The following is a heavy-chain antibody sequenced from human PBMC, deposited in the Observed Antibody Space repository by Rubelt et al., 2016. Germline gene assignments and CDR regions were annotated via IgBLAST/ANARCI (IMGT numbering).Heavy chain of an antibody. CDR1: GFTFSNYA. Sequence: CAASGFTFSNYAMSWARQAPGKGLEWVSAISGSGGSTYYADSVKGRFTISRDNSQNTIYLQMSSLRAEDTAVYYCARAQPLGKSDGYGYFDNWGQGTLVTVSS. J-gene: IGHJ4*02. CDR2: ISGSGGST. D-gene: IGHD5-18*01. CDR3: ARAQPLGKSDGYGYFDN. V-gene: IGHV3-23*01.